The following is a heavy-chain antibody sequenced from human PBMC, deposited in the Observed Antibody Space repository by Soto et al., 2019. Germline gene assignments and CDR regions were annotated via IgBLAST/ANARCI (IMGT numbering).Heavy chain of an antibody. Sequence: EVQLVESGGGLVHPGGSLKLSCAASGFPFNGSAMHWVRQASGKGLERVGRIRSKPNNYATAYAASLTGRFTISRDDSKTTAYLQMNSLKTEDTAVYYCAGDFYYNMDVWGQGTTVTVSS. CDR1: GFPFNGSA. J-gene: IGHJ6*02. CDR3: AGDFYYNMDV. CDR2: IRSKPNNYAT. V-gene: IGHV3-73*02.